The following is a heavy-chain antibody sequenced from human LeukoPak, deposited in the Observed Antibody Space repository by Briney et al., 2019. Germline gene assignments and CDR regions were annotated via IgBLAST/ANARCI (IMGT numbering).Heavy chain of an antibody. CDR3: AKDIEPSVYYDILTGYCFDY. CDR1: GFTFSSYA. V-gene: IGHV3-23*01. CDR2: ISGSGDTT. D-gene: IGHD3-9*01. Sequence: PGGSLRLSCAASGFTFSSYAMNWVRQAPGKGLEWVSFISGSGDTTYYADSVKGRFTISRDNSKNTLYLQMNSLRAEDTAVYYCAKDIEPSVYYDILTGYCFDYWGQGTLVTVSS. J-gene: IGHJ4*02.